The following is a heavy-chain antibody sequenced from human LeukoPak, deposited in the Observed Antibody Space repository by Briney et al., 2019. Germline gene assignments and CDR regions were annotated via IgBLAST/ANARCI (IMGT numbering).Heavy chain of an antibody. Sequence: GGSLRLSCAASGFTVSSYAMHWVRQPIGKGLEWVSALGIAGDTFYPGSVKGRFTISRENAKNSLYLQMDSLRAEDTAMYYCARQKQSHGNFDYWGQGTLVTVSS. CDR1: GFTVSSYA. J-gene: IGHJ4*02. V-gene: IGHV3-13*01. CDR2: LGIAGDT. D-gene: IGHD1-26*01. CDR3: ARQKQSHGNFDY.